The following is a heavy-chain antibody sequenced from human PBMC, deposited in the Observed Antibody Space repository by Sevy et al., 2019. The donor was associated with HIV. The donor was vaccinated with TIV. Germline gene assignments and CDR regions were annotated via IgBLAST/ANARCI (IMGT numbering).Heavy chain of an antibody. CDR1: GFSFSSSW. V-gene: IGHV3-7*03. Sequence: GGSLRLSCAASGFSFSSSWMTWVRQAPGQGLEWRANINEDGSTKNYMHTVRGRFSISRDNAKNSLYLQMNNLRADDTAIYYCARDRAYNRFDYWGQGTLVTVSS. CDR2: INEDGSTK. D-gene: IGHD1-1*01. CDR3: ARDRAYNRFDY. J-gene: IGHJ4*02.